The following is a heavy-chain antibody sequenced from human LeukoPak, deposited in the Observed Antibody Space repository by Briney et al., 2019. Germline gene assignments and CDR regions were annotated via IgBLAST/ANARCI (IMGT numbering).Heavy chain of an antibody. V-gene: IGHV3-30*18. D-gene: IGHD3-3*01. J-gene: IGHJ4*02. CDR1: GFTFSIYG. CDR3: AKDDGSGPFDY. CDR2: ISYDGSNK. Sequence: GGSLRLSCAASGFTFSIYGMHWVRQAPGKGLEGVAVISYDGSNKYYADSVKGRFTISRDNSKNTLYLQMNSLRAEDTAVYYCAKDDGSGPFDYWGQGTLVTVSS.